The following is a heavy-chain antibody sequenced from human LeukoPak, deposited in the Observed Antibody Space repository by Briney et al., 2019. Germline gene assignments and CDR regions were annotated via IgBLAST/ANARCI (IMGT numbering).Heavy chain of an antibody. CDR2: IYHSGST. CDR3: ARDLGFLET. D-gene: IGHD3-3*01. CDR1: GYSISSGYY. Sequence: SETLSLTCTVSGYSISSGYYWGWIRQPPGKGLEWVGSIYHSGSTYYNPSLKSRVTISVDTSKNQFSLKLSSVTAADTAVYYCARDLGFLETWGQGTLVTVSS. J-gene: IGHJ5*02. V-gene: IGHV4-38-2*02.